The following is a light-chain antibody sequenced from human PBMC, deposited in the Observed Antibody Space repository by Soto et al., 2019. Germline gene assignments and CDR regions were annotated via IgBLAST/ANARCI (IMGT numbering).Light chain of an antibody. CDR3: CSYAGSSTYV. V-gene: IGLV2-23*02. Sequence: HSALTQPASVSGSPGQSITISCTGTSSDVGSYNLVSWYQQHPGKAPKLMIYDVSKRPSGVSNRFSGSKSGNTASLTISGLQAEDEADYYCCSYAGSSTYVFGTGTKVTVL. CDR1: SSDVGSYNL. CDR2: DVS. J-gene: IGLJ1*01.